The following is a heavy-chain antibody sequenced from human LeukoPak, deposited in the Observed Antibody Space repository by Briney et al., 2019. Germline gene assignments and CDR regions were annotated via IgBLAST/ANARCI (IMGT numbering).Heavy chain of an antibody. CDR1: GGSISSYY. CDR3: ASSQRGQWFGEFRTSGISDY. J-gene: IGHJ4*02. V-gene: IGHV4-59*01. CDR2: IYYSGST. Sequence: PSETLSLTCTVSGGSISSYYWSWIRQPPGKGLEWIGYIYYSGSTNYNPSLKGRVTISVYTSKNQFSLQLSSVTAADTAVYYCASSQRGQWFGEFRTSGISDYWGQGTLVTVSS. D-gene: IGHD3-10*01.